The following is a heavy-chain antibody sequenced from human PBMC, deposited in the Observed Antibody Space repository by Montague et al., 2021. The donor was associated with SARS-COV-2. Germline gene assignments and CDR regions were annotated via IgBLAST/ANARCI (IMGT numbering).Heavy chain of an antibody. Sequence: SETLSLTCTVSGGSISSYYWSWIRQPPGKGLEWIGYIYYSGSTNYNPSLKSRVTISVDTSKNQFSLKLSSVTAADTVVYYCARRGGWPYFDFWSQGTLVTVSS. D-gene: IGHD6-19*01. CDR3: ARRGGWPYFDF. CDR1: GGSISSYY. CDR2: IYYSGST. J-gene: IGHJ4*02. V-gene: IGHV4-59*01.